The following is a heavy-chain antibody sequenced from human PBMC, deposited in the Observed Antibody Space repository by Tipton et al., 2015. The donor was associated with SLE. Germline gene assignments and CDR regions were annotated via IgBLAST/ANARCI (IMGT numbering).Heavy chain of an antibody. Sequence: SLRLSCAASGFTFSSYAMSWVRQAPGKALEWVSVIYSGGSTYYADSVKGRFTISRDNSKNTLYLQMNSLRAEDTAVYYCAKLPPGDYWGQGTLVTVSS. V-gene: IGHV3-23*03. J-gene: IGHJ4*02. CDR2: IYSGGST. CDR3: AKLPPGDY. CDR1: GFTFSSYA.